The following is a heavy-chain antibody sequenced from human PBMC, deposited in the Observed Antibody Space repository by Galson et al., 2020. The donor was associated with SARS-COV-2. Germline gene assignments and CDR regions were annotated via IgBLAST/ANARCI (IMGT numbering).Heavy chain of an antibody. J-gene: IGHJ4*02. CDR2: ISYDGSNK. D-gene: IGHD1-26*01. CDR1: GFTFSSYA. Sequence: GGSLRLSCAASGFTFSSYAMHWVRQAPGKGLEWVAVISYDGSNKYYADSVKGRFTISRDNSKNTLYLQMNSLRAEDTAVYYCARDRSGSYQGLFDYWGQGTLVTVSS. V-gene: IGHV3-30*04. CDR3: ARDRSGSYQGLFDY.